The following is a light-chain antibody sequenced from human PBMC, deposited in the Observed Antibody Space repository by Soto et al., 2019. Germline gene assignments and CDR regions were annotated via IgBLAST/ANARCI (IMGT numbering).Light chain of an antibody. Sequence: EIVLTQSPGTLSLSPGEGATLSCRASQSVSRIYLAWYQQKPGQAPRLRIYGASSRPTGIPDRFSGRGSGTYFTLAISRLEPEAFAVYYCQQYGGSRTFGGGNTVSIK. CDR1: QSVSRIY. CDR2: GAS. CDR3: QQYGGSRT. J-gene: IGKJ4*01. V-gene: IGKV3-20*01.